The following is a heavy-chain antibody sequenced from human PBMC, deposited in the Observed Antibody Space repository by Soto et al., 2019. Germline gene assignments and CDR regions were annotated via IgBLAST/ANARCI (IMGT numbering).Heavy chain of an antibody. D-gene: IGHD6-19*01. Sequence: EVQLVESGGGLVQPEGSLRLSCAASGFTFSDHYMDWVRQAPGKWLDVVGRIKNKANSYTTEYAAPVKVRLLISRDDSKNSGFLQMNRLKTVDTAVSYCTRVRLGSSRSSDYWGQVILVTVSS. CDR2: IKNKANSYTT. V-gene: IGHV3-72*01. CDR1: GFTFSDHY. J-gene: IGHJ4*02. CDR3: TRVRLGSSRSSDY.